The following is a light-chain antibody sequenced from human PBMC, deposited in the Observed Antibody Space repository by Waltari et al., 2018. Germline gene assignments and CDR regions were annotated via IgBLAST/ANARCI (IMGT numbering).Light chain of an antibody. CDR1: ALPTKY. CDR2: EDN. J-gene: IGLJ3*02. V-gene: IGLV3-10*01. Sequence: SHELTQPPSVSVSPGQTARITCSGAALPTKYNYWYQQKSGQAPVMLIYEDNKRPSGIPERFSGSSSGTLATLTVSGAVVEDEGDYYCYSTDSSSFPLFGGGTRLTVL. CDR3: YSTDSSSFPL.